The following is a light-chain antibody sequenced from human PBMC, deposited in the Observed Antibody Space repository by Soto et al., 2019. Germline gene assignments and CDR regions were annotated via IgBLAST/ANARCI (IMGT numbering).Light chain of an antibody. Sequence: EIVLTQSPGTLSLSPGERATLSCRASQSVSNNYLAWYQLKDGQVPRLLIYGASTRAADVPVRFSGGGSGTEFTLTISSLQSEDFAEYHCQQYNNWPQTFGQGTKVDIK. J-gene: IGKJ1*01. CDR3: QQYNNWPQT. CDR1: QSVSNN. CDR2: GAS. V-gene: IGKV3-15*01.